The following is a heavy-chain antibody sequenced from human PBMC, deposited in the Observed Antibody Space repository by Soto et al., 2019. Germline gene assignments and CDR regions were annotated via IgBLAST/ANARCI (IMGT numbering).Heavy chain of an antibody. CDR2: INPANGNT. CDR1: GYTFPRYA. CDR3: ARRGALTSYFFGDYFDY. V-gene: IGHV1-3*01. D-gene: IGHD3-9*01. J-gene: IGHJ4*02. Sequence: QVQLVQSGAEVKKPGASVKVSCKTSGYTFPRYALHWVRQAPGQRLEWMGWINPANGNTKYSQKSQGRVTFTRDTSASTAYMELSSLISEDTAVYYCARRGALTSYFFGDYFDYWGQGTLVTVSS.